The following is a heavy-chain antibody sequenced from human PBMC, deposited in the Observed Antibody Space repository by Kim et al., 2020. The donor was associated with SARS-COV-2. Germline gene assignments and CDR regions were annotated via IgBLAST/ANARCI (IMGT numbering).Heavy chain of an antibody. CDR1: GFTFSTYW. Sequence: GGSLRLSCTASGFTFSTYWMIWVRQGPGKGLECVATIKGDGSDKIYVDSVKGRFTISRDNAKNSLYLQMNSLRAEDTALYYCATGLRGPGTDFWGQGTLVTVSS. CDR2: IKGDGSDK. V-gene: IGHV3-7*01. CDR3: ATGLRGPGTDF. D-gene: IGHD1-1*01. J-gene: IGHJ4*02.